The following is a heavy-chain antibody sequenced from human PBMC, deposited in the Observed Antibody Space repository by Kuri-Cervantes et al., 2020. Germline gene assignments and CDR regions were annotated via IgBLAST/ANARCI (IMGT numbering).Heavy chain of an antibody. V-gene: IGHV4-38-2*02. Sequence: GSLRLSCTVSGYSIRSDYHWAWIRQSPVKGLEWIGSIFHSGDTYYNPSLKSRVTISVDTSNKQFSLKMTSVTAADTAVYHCARVHHTVWFDPWGQGTLVTVSS. D-gene: IGHD4-17*01. J-gene: IGHJ5*02. CDR1: GYSIRSDYH. CDR2: IFHSGDT. CDR3: ARVHHTVWFDP.